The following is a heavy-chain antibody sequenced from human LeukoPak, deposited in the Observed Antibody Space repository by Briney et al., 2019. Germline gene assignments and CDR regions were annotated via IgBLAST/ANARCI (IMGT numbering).Heavy chain of an antibody. V-gene: IGHV3-23*01. CDR3: AKDQDLVGATLYYFDY. CDR1: GFTFSSYA. J-gene: IGHJ4*02. Sequence: GGSLRLSCAASGFTFSSYAMSWVRQAPGKGLEWVSAISSSGGSKNYADPVKGRFTISRDNSKNTLYLQMNSLRADDTAVYYCAKDQDLVGATLYYFDYWGQGTLVTVSS. D-gene: IGHD1-26*01. CDR2: ISSSGGSK.